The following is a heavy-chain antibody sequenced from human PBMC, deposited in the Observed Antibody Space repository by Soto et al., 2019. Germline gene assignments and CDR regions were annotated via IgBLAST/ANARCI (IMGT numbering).Heavy chain of an antibody. D-gene: IGHD4-17*01. CDR2: IYSGGST. V-gene: IGHV3-66*04. CDR1: GFTVSSNY. CDR3: ARQRATVTTWADY. Sequence: GGSLRLSCAASGFTVSSNYMSWVRQAPGKGLEWVSVIYSGGSTYYADSVKGRFTISRDNSRNTLYLQMNSLRAEDTAVYYCARQRATVTTWADYWGQGTLVTVSS. J-gene: IGHJ4*02.